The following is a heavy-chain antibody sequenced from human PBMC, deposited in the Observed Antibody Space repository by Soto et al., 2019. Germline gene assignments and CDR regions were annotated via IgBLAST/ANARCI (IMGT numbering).Heavy chain of an antibody. CDR2: INHSGST. CDR3: ARRRYDYVWGSYRYPYYYGMDV. V-gene: IGHV4-34*01. J-gene: IGHJ6*02. D-gene: IGHD3-16*02. Sequence: QVQLQQWGAGLLKPSETLSLTCAVYGGSFSGYYWSWIRQPPGKGLEWIGEINHSGSTNYNPSLKSRVTISVDTSKNQFSLKLSSVTAAGTAVYYCARRRYDYVWGSYRYPYYYGMDVWGQGTTVTVSS. CDR1: GGSFSGYY.